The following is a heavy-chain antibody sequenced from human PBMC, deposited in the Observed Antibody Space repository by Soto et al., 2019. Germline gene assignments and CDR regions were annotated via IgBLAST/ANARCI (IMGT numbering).Heavy chain of an antibody. CDR1: GGSISSYY. J-gene: IGHJ4*02. D-gene: IGHD3-16*02. CDR3: ASHRYISSYRGSYRPTYYFDY. CDR2: IYYSGST. Sequence: SETLSLTCTVSGGSISSYYWSWIRQPPGKGLEWIGYIYYSGSTNYNPSLKSRVTISVDTSKNQFSLKLSSVTAADTAVYYCASHRYISSYRGSYRPTYYFDYWGQGTLVTVSS. V-gene: IGHV4-59*08.